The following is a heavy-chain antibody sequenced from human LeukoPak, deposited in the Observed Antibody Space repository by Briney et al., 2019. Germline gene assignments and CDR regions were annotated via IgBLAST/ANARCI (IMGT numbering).Heavy chain of an antibody. CDR1: GFSFSSYS. D-gene: IGHD6-13*01. Sequence: GGSLRLSCAASGFSFSSYSMNWVRQAPGKGLEWVSSIDYSSNYIYTADSVKGRFTTSRDNAKNSLDLQMNSLKAEDTAVYYCATPAAGPGAEYSQYWGQGTLVIVSS. CDR2: IDYSSNYI. V-gene: IGHV3-21*01. J-gene: IGHJ1*01. CDR3: ATPAAGPGAEYSQY.